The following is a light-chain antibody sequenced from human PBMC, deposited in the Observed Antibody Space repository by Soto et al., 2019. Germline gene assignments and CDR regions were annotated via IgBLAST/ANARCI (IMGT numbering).Light chain of an antibody. J-gene: IGKJ2*01. CDR1: QSIGRS. CDR2: AAS. CDR3: QQSDKIPYT. V-gene: IGKV1-39*01. Sequence: DIQMTQSPSSLSASVGDRVTITCRASQSIGRSLNWYQQKPGKVPKLLIYAASSLQSGVPSKFSGSGSGTDFTLTISSLHAEDFATYYCQQSDKIPYTFGQGNKLEMK.